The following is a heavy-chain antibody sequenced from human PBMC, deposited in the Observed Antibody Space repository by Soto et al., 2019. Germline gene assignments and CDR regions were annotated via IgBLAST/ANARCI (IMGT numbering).Heavy chain of an antibody. V-gene: IGHV3-23*01. Sequence: GGSLRLSCAASGFAFSTYAMTWVRQAPGKGLEWDSVISGSGGSSYYAASVKGRFTISRDNSKNTLYLQMNGLRAEDTALYYCAKVTKRAAAGRYEYYKYGMDVWGQGTTVTVSS. CDR1: GFAFSTYA. CDR3: AKVTKRAAAGRYEYYKYGMDV. CDR2: ISGSGGSS. D-gene: IGHD6-13*01. J-gene: IGHJ6*02.